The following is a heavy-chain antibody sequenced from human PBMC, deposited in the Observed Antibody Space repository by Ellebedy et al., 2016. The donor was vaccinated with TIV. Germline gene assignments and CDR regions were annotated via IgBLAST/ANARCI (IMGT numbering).Heavy chain of an antibody. V-gene: IGHV1-2*02. J-gene: IGHJ4*02. CDR1: GYTFTDFY. CDR2: INPNGGSS. D-gene: IGHD3-3*01. CDR3: ARDLTTFGLLIRTLDY. Sequence: ASVKVSXKASGYTFTDFYLHWVRQAPRQGLEWMGWINPNGGSSNYAQKFQGRVIMTRDTSISTAYMELSSLKSDDTAVYYCARDLTTFGLLIRTLDYWGQGTLVTVSS.